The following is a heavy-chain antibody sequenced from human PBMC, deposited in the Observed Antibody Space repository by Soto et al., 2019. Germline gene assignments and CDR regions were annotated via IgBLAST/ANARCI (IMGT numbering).Heavy chain of an antibody. D-gene: IGHD2-2*01. Sequence: QVQLVQSGAEVKKPGASVKVSCKASGYTFTSYGISWVRQAPGQGLEWMGWISAYNGNTNYAQKFQGRVIMTTDTSTSTAYMELRSLRSDDTAMYYCASRGRGTWEYQLDRWGQGTLVTVSS. CDR1: GYTFTSYG. V-gene: IGHV1-18*01. CDR2: ISAYNGNT. J-gene: IGHJ4*02. CDR3: ASRGRGTWEYQLDR.